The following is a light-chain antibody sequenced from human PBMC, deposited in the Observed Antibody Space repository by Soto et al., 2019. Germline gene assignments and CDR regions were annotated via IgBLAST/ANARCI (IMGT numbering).Light chain of an antibody. CDR3: LQHNRDPWT. Sequence: IQLTQSPSSLSASVGDRVTITCRASQGSSNDLGGYQQKPGKAPKRLIYAASTLQSGAPSRFNGSGSGKQFILRISCLQPKDCTTYYCLQHNRDPWTCRQGTQVEL. CDR2: AAS. CDR1: QGSSND. V-gene: IGKV1-17*01. J-gene: IGKJ1*01.